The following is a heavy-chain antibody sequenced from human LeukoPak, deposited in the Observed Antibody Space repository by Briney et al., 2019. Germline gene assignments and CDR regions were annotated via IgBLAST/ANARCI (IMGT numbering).Heavy chain of an antibody. J-gene: IGHJ6*03. Sequence: ASVKVSCKASGYTLTSYYMHWVRQAPGQGLEWMGIINPSGGSTSYAQKFQGRVTMTRDTSISTAYMELSRLRSDDTAVYYCARSSPLQDPYYYMGVWGKGTTVTVSS. D-gene: IGHD2-15*01. V-gene: IGHV1-46*01. CDR1: GYTLTSYY. CDR3: ARSSPLQDPYYYMGV. CDR2: INPSGGST.